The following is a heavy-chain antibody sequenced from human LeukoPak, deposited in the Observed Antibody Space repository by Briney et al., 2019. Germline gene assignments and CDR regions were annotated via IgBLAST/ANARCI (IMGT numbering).Heavy chain of an antibody. Sequence: GGSLRLSCAASGFTFSTYAMSWVRQAPGKGLEWVANIKQGGSEKYYVDSVKGRFTISRDNAKNSLYLQMNSLRAEDTAVYYCARISLYCSSTSCYDGRWFDPWGQGTLVTVSS. J-gene: IGHJ5*02. CDR2: IKQGGSEK. CDR3: ARISLYCSSTSCYDGRWFDP. D-gene: IGHD2-2*01. V-gene: IGHV3-7*01. CDR1: GFTFSTYA.